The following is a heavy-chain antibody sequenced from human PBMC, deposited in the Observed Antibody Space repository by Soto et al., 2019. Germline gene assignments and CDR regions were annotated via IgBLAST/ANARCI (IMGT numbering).Heavy chain of an antibody. J-gene: IGHJ5*02. CDR2: IYYSGST. V-gene: IGHV4-31*03. Sequence: PSETLSLTCPVSGGTIRSGGYYWSWIRQHPGKGLEWIGYIYYSGSTYYNPSLKSRVTISVDTSKNQFSLKLSSVTAADTAVYYCARAIDFWSGSSSAGIDPWGQGTLVTVSS. CDR1: GGTIRSGGYY. CDR3: ARAIDFWSGSSSAGIDP. D-gene: IGHD3-3*01.